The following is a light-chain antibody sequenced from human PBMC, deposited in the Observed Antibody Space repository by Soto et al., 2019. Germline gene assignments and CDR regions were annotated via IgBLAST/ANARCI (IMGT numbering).Light chain of an antibody. J-gene: IGKJ4*01. Sequence: EIVMTQSPATLSVSPGERATLSCRASQSISNNLAWYQQKPGQAPRLLIYGASRRAMDIPVRFSGSGCGTEFSLTISSLQPEDFALYYCQQYDISPPLTFGGGTKVEF. V-gene: IGKV3-15*01. CDR2: GAS. CDR3: QQYDISPPLT. CDR1: QSISNN.